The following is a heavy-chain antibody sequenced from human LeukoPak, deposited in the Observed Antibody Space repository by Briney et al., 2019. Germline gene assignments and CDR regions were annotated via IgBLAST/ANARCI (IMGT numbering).Heavy chain of an antibody. V-gene: IGHV1-2*02. J-gene: IGHJ4*02. CDR2: INPNSGGT. Sequence: ASVKVSCKASGYTFTSYGISWVRQAPGQGLEWMGWINPNSGGTNYAQKFQGRVTMTRDTSISTAYMELSRLRSDDTAVYYCARDRRHYDFWSGYLGEFDYWGQGTLVTVSS. CDR3: ARDRRHYDFWSGYLGEFDY. D-gene: IGHD3-3*01. CDR1: GYTFTSYG.